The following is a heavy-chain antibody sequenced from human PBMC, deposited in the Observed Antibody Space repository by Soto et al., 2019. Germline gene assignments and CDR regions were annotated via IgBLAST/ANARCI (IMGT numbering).Heavy chain of an antibody. V-gene: IGHV3-15*07. CDR1: GFTFSNAW. D-gene: IGHD3-22*01. Sequence: PGGSLRLSCAASGFTFSNAWMNWVRQAPGKGLEWVGRIKSKTDGGTTDYAAPVKGRFTISRDDSKNTLYLQMNSLKTEDTAVYYCTCTLPYYYDSSGYYYFDYWGQGTLVTVSS. CDR3: TCTLPYYYDSSGYYYFDY. J-gene: IGHJ4*02. CDR2: IKSKTDGGTT.